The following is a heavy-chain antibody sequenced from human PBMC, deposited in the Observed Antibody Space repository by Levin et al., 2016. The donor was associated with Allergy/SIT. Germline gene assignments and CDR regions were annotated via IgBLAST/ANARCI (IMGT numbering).Heavy chain of an antibody. D-gene: IGHD2-2*01. V-gene: IGHV1-18*01. CDR2: ISTYNGNS. CDR1: TYTFTSHG. J-gene: IGHJ6*02. Sequence: ASVKVSCKASTYTFTSHGIGWVRQAPGQGLEWMGWISTYNGNSNYAQKLRGRVTMTTDTSTSTAYMELRGLRSDDTAVYYCGLGSVVPATENDGLDVWGQGTTVTVSS. CDR3: GLGSVVPATENDGLDV.